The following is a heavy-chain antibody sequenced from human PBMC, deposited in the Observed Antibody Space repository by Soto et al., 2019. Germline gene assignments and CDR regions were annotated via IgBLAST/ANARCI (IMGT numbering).Heavy chain of an antibody. CDR2: ISGSGGST. CDR3: ARDDEGGSYCDLGY. Sequence: GGSLRLSCAASGFSFSNYAMSWVRQAPGKGLDWVSSISGSGGSTYYADSVKGRFSISRDNSKNTLYLQMNSLRTEDTAIYYCARDDEGGSYCDLGYWGQGTLVTVSS. J-gene: IGHJ4*02. D-gene: IGHD3-10*01. CDR1: GFSFSNYA. V-gene: IGHV3-23*01.